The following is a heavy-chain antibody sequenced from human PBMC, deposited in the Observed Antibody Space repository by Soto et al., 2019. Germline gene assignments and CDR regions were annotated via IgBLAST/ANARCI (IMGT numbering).Heavy chain of an antibody. V-gene: IGHV4-59*01. CDR3: ARVWGGAFEI. J-gene: IGHJ3*02. D-gene: IGHD3-10*01. CDR2: IYYSGST. CDR1: GGSISSYY. Sequence: SETLSLTCTVSGGSISSYYWSWIRQPPGKGLEWIGYIYYSGSTNYNPSLKSRVTISVDTPKNQFSLKLSSVTAADTAVYYCARVWGGAFEIRGQGTMVTVSS.